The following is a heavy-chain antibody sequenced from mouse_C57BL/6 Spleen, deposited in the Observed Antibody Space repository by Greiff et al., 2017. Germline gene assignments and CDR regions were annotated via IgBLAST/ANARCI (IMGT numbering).Heavy chain of an antibody. V-gene: IGHV1-42*01. CDR3: ASPHYYGFAY. CDR1: GYSFTGYY. D-gene: IGHD1-2*01. Sequence: VQLQQSGPELVKPGASVKISCKASGYSFTGYYMNWVKQSPEKSLEWIGEINPSTGGTTYNQKFKAKATLTVDKSSSTAYMQLKSLTSEDSAVYYCASPHYYGFAYWGQGTLVTVSA. J-gene: IGHJ3*01. CDR2: INPSTGGT.